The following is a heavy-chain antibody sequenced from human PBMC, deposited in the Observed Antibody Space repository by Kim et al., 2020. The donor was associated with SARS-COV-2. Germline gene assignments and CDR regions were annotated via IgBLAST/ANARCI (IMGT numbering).Heavy chain of an antibody. J-gene: IGHJ6*02. Sequence: VKGRFTLARDNAKNSLYLQMNSLRAEDTAVYYCASPLSGYGLYYYGMDVWGQGTTVTVSS. D-gene: IGHD5-12*01. CDR3: ASPLSGYGLYYYGMDV. V-gene: IGHV3-11*01.